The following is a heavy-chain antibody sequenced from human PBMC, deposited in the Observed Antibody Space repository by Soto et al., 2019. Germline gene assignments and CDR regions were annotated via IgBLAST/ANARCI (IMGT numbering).Heavy chain of an antibody. CDR1: GGSIRSGGYY. Sequence: SETLSLTCTVSGGSIRSGGYYWSWVRQNPRRGLEWIGNIYYSGNTYYNPSLKSRLTISVDTSKNQFSLNLSSVTAADTAVYYCARDRLMATAGTARHYFGLDVWGPGTTLTVSS. V-gene: IGHV4-31*03. CDR2: IYYSGNT. J-gene: IGHJ6*02. CDR3: ARDRLMATAGTARHYFGLDV. D-gene: IGHD5-18*01.